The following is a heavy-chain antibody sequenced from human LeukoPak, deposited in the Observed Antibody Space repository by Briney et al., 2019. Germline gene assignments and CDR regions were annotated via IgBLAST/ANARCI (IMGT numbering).Heavy chain of an antibody. CDR3: ATTIIAAAGTTGGYYFDN. V-gene: IGHV4-31*03. Sequence: PSETLSLTCNVSGGSISSGGYYWSWIRQHPGKGLEWIGYIYYSGSTYYNPSLKSRVTISADTSKNQFSLKVSSVTAADTGVYYCATTIIAAAGTTGGYYFDNWGQGTLVTVSS. CDR1: GGSISSGGYY. D-gene: IGHD6-13*01. CDR2: IYYSGST. J-gene: IGHJ4*02.